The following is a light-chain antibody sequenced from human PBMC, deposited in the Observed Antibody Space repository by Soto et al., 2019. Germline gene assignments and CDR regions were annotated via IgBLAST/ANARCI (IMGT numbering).Light chain of an antibody. V-gene: IGLV2-8*01. Sequence: QSALTQPPSASGSPGQSVTISCTGTSSDVGGYNYVSWYQHHPDKAPKLIIYEVYKRPSGVPDRFSGSKSGDTASLTVSGLRAEDEAEYYCSSSAASDSFVVFGGGTKLTVL. CDR2: EVY. CDR1: SSDVGGYNY. CDR3: SSSAASDSFVV. J-gene: IGLJ2*01.